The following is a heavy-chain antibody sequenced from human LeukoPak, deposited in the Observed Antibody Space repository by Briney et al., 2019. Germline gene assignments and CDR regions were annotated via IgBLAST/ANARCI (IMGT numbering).Heavy chain of an antibody. CDR1: GGTFSSYA. CDR2: IIPIFGTA. J-gene: IGHJ5*02. Sequence: SVKVSCKASGGTFSSYAISWVRQAPGQGLEWMGGIIPIFGTANYAQKFQGRVTITADESTSIAYMELSSLRSEDTAVYYCAREPSGGIAVAGTIWFDPWGQGTLVTVSS. CDR3: AREPSGGIAVAGTIWFDP. D-gene: IGHD6-19*01. V-gene: IGHV1-69*13.